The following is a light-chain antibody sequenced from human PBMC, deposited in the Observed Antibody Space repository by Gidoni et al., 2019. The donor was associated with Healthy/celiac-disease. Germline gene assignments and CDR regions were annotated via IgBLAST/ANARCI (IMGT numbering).Light chain of an antibody. V-gene: IGLV3-21*02. CDR2: DDS. J-gene: IGLJ3*02. CDR3: QVWDSSSDHPV. CDR1: NLGSKS. Sequence: SNALTQPPSASVAPGPTARITCGGNNLGSKSVHWYQQKPGQAPVLVVYDDSDRPSGIPERFSGSNSGNTATLTISRVEAGDEADYYCQVWDSSSDHPVFGGGTKLTVL.